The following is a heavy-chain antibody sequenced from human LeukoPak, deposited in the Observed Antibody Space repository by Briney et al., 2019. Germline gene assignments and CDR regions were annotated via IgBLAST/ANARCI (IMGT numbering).Heavy chain of an antibody. Sequence: PGGSLRLSCAASGFKLTTFAMTWVRQAPGKGLEWVSTITGSGYYTYYADSVKGRFTVSRDNSKNTLYLHMNSLRAEDTALYYCAKAPDFTDTKHELDYWGQGTLVTVSS. J-gene: IGHJ4*02. CDR2: ITGSGYYT. CDR1: GFKLTTFA. V-gene: IGHV3-23*01. D-gene: IGHD2-8*01. CDR3: AKAPDFTDTKHELDY.